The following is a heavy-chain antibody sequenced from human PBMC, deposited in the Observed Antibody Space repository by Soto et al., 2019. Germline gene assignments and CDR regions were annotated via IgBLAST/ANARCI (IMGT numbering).Heavy chain of an antibody. D-gene: IGHD2-2*01. CDR3: ARLGEDIVVVPAAPTHYYGVDV. V-gene: IGHV4-30-2*01. Sequence: SETLSLTCAVSGGSISSGGYSWSWIRQPPGKGLEWIGYIYHSGSTYYNPSLKSRVTISVDRSKNQFSLKLSSVTAADTAVYYCARLGEDIVVVPAAPTHYYGVDVWGQGTTVTVSS. J-gene: IGHJ6*02. CDR1: GGSISSGGYS. CDR2: IYHSGST.